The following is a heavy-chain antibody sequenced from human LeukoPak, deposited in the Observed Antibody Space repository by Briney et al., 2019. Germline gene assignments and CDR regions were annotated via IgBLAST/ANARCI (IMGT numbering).Heavy chain of an antibody. CDR1: GFTFGDYA. D-gene: IGHD6-19*01. V-gene: IGHV3-49*03. CDR2: IRSKAYGGTT. J-gene: IGHJ4*02. Sequence: GGSLRLSCTASGFTFGDYAMGWFRQAPGKGLEWVGFIRSKAYGGTTEYAASVKGRFTISRDDSKSIAYLQMNSLKTEDTAVYYCTRRSSSGLGDWGQGTLVTVSS. CDR3: TRRSSSGLGD.